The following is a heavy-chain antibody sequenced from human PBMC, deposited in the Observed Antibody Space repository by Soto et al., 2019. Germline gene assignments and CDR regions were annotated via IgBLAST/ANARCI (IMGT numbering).Heavy chain of an antibody. CDR2: IVPIFGTT. D-gene: IGHD6-19*01. J-gene: IGHJ6*02. CDR3: ARVEAVAGLYNYPGLDV. Sequence: QVQLVQSGAEVKKPGSSVKVSCKVSGGTFSNYAIDWVRLAPGHGLEWMGGIVPIFGTTYYTQKFQGRATIIADDYTTTADLEMSSLRSEDTAIYYCARVEAVAGLYNYPGLDVWGQGTAVTVSS. CDR1: GGTFSNYA. V-gene: IGHV1-69*12.